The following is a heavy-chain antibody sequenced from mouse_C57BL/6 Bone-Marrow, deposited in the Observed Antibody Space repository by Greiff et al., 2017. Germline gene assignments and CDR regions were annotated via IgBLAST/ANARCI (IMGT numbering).Heavy chain of an antibody. CDR3: TTSTTVVAPMDY. V-gene: IGHV6-6*01. J-gene: IGHJ4*01. Sequence: EVMLVESGGGLVQPGGSMKLSCAASGFTFSDAWMDWVRQSPEKGLEWVAEIRNKANNPATYYAESVKGRFTISRDDSKSSVYLQMSSLRSEDTGVYYCTTSTTVVAPMDYWGQGTSVTVSS. CDR2: IRNKANNPAT. CDR1: GFTFSDAW. D-gene: IGHD1-1*01.